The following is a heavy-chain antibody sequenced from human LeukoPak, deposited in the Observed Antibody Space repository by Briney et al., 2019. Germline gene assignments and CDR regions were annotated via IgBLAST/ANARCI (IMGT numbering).Heavy chain of an antibody. CDR1: GGTFSTFP. CDR2: IIPIFGP. V-gene: IGHV1-69*13. D-gene: IGHD3-22*01. J-gene: IGHJ4*02. Sequence: SVKVSCKASGGTFSTFPISWVRQAPGQGLEWIGGIIPIFGPNYAQKFQGRATISADLATATAYMELSSLTSEGTSVYYCATGKDRSGYYYSLDYWGQGTLVAVSS. CDR3: ATGKDRSGYYYSLDY.